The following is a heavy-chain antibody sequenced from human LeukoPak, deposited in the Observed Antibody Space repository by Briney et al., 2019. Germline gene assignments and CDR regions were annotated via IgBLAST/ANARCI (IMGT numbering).Heavy chain of an antibody. J-gene: IGHJ3*02. CDR2: ISWNSGSI. Sequence: GGSLRLSCAASGFTFDDYAMHWVRQAPGKGLEWVSGISWNSGSIGYADSVKGRFTISRDNAKNSLDLQMNSLRAEDMALYYCAKDSGSGPPYDAFDIWGQGTMVTVSS. CDR3: AKDSGSGPPYDAFDI. CDR1: GFTFDDYA. V-gene: IGHV3-9*03. D-gene: IGHD6-19*01.